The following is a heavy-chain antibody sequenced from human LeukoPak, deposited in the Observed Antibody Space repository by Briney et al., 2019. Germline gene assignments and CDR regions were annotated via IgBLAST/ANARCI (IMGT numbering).Heavy chain of an antibody. CDR2: ITSSSDYI. D-gene: IGHD2-15*01. V-gene: IGHV3-21*01. J-gene: IGHJ4*02. Sequence: GGSLTLSCAASGFTFSSFSMNWVRQAPGKGLEWVSSITSSSDYIYYASSVRGRFTISRDNAKNSLYLQMNSLRAEDTAVYYCAGDLRIWGPGTLVTVSS. CDR3: AGDLRI. CDR1: GFTFSSFS.